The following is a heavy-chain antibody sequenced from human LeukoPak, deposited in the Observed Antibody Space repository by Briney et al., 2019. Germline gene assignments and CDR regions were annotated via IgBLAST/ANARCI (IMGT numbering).Heavy chain of an antibody. D-gene: IGHD6-19*01. Sequence: GGSLRLACAASGFNFNKYDMTWARQAPGKGLEWVSTITGRSDKTYYTDSVKGRFVTSRDNSKDTLYLQMNSLRAEDTALYYCAKGGWLDDLGQGALVTVSS. CDR1: GFNFNKYD. J-gene: IGHJ4*02. CDR3: AKGGWLDD. CDR2: ITGRSDKT. V-gene: IGHV3-23*01.